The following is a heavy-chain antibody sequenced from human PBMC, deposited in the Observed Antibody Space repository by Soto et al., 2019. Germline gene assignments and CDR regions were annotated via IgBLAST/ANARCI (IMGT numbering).Heavy chain of an antibody. D-gene: IGHD3-16*01. Sequence: DVQLLESGGDLVQPGGSLRLSCAASGLTLYSYVRSWVRQAAGKGLEWVSGISGGSTYYSDSVKGRFTISRDNSKNTLFLQMNSLRADDTAAYYCAIGWGDYWGQGTLVTVSS. J-gene: IGHJ4*02. CDR1: GLTLYSYV. V-gene: IGHV3-23*01. CDR2: ISGGST. CDR3: AIGWGDY.